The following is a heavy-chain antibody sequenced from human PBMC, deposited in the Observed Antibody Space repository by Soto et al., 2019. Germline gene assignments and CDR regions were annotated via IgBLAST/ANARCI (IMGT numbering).Heavy chain of an antibody. CDR2: IYYSGST. J-gene: IGHJ4*02. CDR3: ARLRPQYPDLEYYFDY. CDR1: GGSISSSSYY. Sequence: SETLSLTCTVSGGSISSSSYYWGWIRQPPGKGLEWIGSIYYSGSTYYNPSLKSRVTISVDTSKNQFSLKLSSVTAADTAVYYCARLRPQYPDLEYYFDYWGQGTLVTVSS. D-gene: IGHD6-6*01. V-gene: IGHV4-39*01.